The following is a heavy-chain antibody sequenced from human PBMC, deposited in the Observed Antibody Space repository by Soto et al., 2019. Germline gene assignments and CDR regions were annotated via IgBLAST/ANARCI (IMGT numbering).Heavy chain of an antibody. V-gene: IGHV2-5*02. CDR2: IYWDDDK. CDR1: GFSLSSSGVG. D-gene: IGHD3-10*01. J-gene: IGHJ4*02. Sequence: QITLKVSGPTLVRPTQTLTLTCTFSGFSLSSSGVGVGWIRQPPGKALEWLALIYWDDDKRYSPSLKSRLTITKDTSKNQVVLTLTKLDTVDTATYYCARGGWTTYYSPFFDYWGQGTLVTVSS. CDR3: ARGGWTTYYSPFFDY.